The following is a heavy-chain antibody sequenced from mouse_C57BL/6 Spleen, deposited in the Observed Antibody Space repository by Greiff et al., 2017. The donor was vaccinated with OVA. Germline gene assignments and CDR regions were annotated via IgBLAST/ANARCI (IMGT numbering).Heavy chain of an antibody. Sequence: QVQLQQSGAELARPGASVKLSCKASGYTFTSYGISWVKQRTGQGLEWIGEIYPRSGNTYYNEKFKGKATLTADKSSSTAYMELRSLTSEDSAVYFCARSALYYGYDGFDYWGQGTTLTVSS. V-gene: IGHV1-81*01. CDR3: ARSALYYGYDGFDY. J-gene: IGHJ2*01. CDR2: IYPRSGNT. CDR1: GYTFTSYG. D-gene: IGHD2-2*01.